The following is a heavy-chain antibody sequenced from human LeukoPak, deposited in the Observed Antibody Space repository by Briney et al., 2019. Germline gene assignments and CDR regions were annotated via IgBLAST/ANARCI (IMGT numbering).Heavy chain of an antibody. CDR3: ASDYGDYEISAFDI. CDR2: IYYSGST. V-gene: IGHV4-59*08. CDR1: GGSLSSYY. Sequence: SETLSLTCTVSGGSLSSYYWSWIRQPPGKGLEWIGYIYYSGSTNYNPSLTSRVTISVDTSKNQFSPKLSSVTAADTAVYYCASDYGDYEISAFDIWGQGTMVTVSS. D-gene: IGHD4-17*01. J-gene: IGHJ3*02.